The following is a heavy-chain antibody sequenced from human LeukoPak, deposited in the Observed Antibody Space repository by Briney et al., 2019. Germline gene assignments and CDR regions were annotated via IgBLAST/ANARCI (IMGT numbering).Heavy chain of an antibody. V-gene: IGHV3-48*01. CDR1: GFTFSSYS. CDR2: ISSSSSTI. CDR3: VKVAHYYYGSESYYFFEH. J-gene: IGHJ4*02. Sequence: GGSLRLSCAASGFTFSSYSMNWVRQAPGKGLEWVSYISSSSSTIYYADSVKGRFTISRDNAKNSLYLQMNSLRVEDTAIYYCVKVAHYYYGSESYYFFEHWGQGTPVTASS. D-gene: IGHD3-10*01.